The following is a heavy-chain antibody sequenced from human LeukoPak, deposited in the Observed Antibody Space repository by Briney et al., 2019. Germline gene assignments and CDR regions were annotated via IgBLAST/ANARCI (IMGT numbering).Heavy chain of an antibody. CDR2: INSDGSST. D-gene: IGHD3-22*01. V-gene: IGHV3-74*01. CDR1: GFTFSSYW. Sequence: PGGSLRLSCAVSGFTFSSYWMHWVRQAPGKGLVWVSRINSDGSSTNYADSVKGRFTISRDNSKNTLYLQMNSLRAEDTAVYYCARARDNYDISGFSALDYWGQGTLATVSS. J-gene: IGHJ4*02. CDR3: ARARDNYDISGFSALDY.